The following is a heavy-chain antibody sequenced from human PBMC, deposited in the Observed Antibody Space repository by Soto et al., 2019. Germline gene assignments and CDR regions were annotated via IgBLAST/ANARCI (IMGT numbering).Heavy chain of an antibody. CDR2: IGTLSDT. CDR1: GFTFSTFD. V-gene: IGHV3-13*01. CDR3: ARGRSFSYDSTPPPMFDP. D-gene: IGHD3-10*01. J-gene: IGHJ5*02. Sequence: GGSLRLSCAGSGFTFSTFDLHWFRQAPGKGLEWVSGIGTLSDTFYAASVQGRFTISRQNAKNSVYLQMNSLRAGDTAFYYCARGRSFSYDSTPPPMFDPWGQGTLVTVSS.